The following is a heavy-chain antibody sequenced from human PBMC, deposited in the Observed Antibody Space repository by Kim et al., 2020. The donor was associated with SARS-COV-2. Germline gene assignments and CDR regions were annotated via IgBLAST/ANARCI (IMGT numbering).Heavy chain of an antibody. D-gene: IGHD2-15*01. CDR2: IYSGGGT. V-gene: IGHV3-66*01. Sequence: GGSLRLSCAASGFTVSTYYMSWVRQAPGKGLEWVSVIYSGGGTYYADSVRGRFTSSRDPSKNTLYLHMDSLRVEDTAVYFCATTGYSRDYFDHWGQGTLV. J-gene: IGHJ4*02. CDR1: GFTVSTYY. CDR3: ATTGYSRDYFDH.